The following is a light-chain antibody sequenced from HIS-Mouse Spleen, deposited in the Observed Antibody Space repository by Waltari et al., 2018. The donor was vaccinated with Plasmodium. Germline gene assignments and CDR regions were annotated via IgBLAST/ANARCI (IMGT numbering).Light chain of an antibody. CDR2: EVT. J-gene: IGLJ2*01. V-gene: IGLV2-8*01. CDR3: SSYAGSNNLV. Sequence: QSALTQPPSASGSPGQSVTISCPGTSIDVGRYNHVSWYQQHPGKAPKLMIYEVTKRPSGVPDRFSGSKSGNTASLTVSGLQAEDEADYYCSSYAGSNNLVFGGGTKLTVL. CDR1: SIDVGRYNH.